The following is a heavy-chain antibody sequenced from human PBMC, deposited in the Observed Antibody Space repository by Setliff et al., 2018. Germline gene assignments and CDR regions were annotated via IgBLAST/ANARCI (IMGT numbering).Heavy chain of an antibody. CDR3: ARRGERFFNWFDP. CDR2: IYPGDSHT. J-gene: IGHJ5*02. D-gene: IGHD2-21*01. CDR1: GYSFSNFW. V-gene: IGHV5-51*01. Sequence: GESLKISCKGSGYSFSNFWIGWVRQMPGKGLEWMGIIYPGDSHTRYSPSFQGQVTMSADKSINTAYLQWSNLKASDTAVYYCARRGERFFNWFDPWGQGTLVTV.